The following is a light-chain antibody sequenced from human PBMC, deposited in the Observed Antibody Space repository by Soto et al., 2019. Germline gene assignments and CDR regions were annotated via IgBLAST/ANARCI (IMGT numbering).Light chain of an antibody. V-gene: IGLV2-8*01. J-gene: IGLJ1*01. CDR3: SSYAGNKHV. CDR1: RSDVGGYEY. CDR2: EVT. Sequence: QSALTQPPSASESLGQSVTISCTGTRSDVGGYEYVSWYQQHPGKAPKLMIYEVTKRPSGVPDRFSGSKSGNTASLTVSGLQAEDEADYYCSSYAGNKHVFGTGTKVTVL.